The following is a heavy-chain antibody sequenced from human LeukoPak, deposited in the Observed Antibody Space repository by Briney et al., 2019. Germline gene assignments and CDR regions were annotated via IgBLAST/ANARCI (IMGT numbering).Heavy chain of an antibody. J-gene: IGHJ4*02. CDR3: ARGGVSSWYDQHYFDY. CDR1: GGTFSSYT. Sequence: SVKVSCKASGGTFSSYTISWVRQAPGQGLEWMGRIIPILGIANYAQKFQGRVTITADKSTSTAYMELSSLRSEDTAVYYCARGGVSSWYDQHYFDYWGQGTLVTVSS. CDR2: IIPILGIA. V-gene: IGHV1-69*02. D-gene: IGHD6-13*01.